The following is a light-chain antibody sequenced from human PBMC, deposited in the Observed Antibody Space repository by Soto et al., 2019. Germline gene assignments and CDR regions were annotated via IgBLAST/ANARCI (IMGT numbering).Light chain of an antibody. J-gene: IGLJ2*01. Sequence: QSALTQPASVSGSPGRSVTISCTGTSTDVGDFNYVSWYQHLPGRAPKLIIYDVSNRPSGISYRFSASKSGRTASLTISGLQAEDEADYYRSSYSSSTTHVVFGGGTKLTVL. CDR2: DVS. CDR3: SSYSSSTTHVV. V-gene: IGLV2-14*03. CDR1: STDVGDFNY.